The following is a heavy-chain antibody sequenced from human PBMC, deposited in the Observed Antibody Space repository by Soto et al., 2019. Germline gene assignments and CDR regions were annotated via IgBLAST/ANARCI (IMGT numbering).Heavy chain of an antibody. CDR1: GYTVAGHA. Sequence: QVQLVQSGAEVQEPGAAVKLSCKTSGYTVAGHAIHWVRQAPGQSLEGMGYISAADDRTLSTSQFQVRLTITRDTSANTAYMELRSLTSEAMGVYSCARGHGPGSWLIDYWGQGALVTVSS. V-gene: IGHV1-3*01. CDR2: ISAADDRT. J-gene: IGHJ4*02. CDR3: ARGHGPGSWLIDY. D-gene: IGHD3-10*01.